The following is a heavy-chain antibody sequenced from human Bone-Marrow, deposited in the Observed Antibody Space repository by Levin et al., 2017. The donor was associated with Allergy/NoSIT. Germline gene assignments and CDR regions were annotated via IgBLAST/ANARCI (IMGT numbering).Heavy chain of an antibody. CDR1: GFTFSAYW. Sequence: AGGSLRLSCAASGFTFSAYWMHWVRQAPGKGLVWVSRINEDGSTTNYADSVKGRFTISRDNAKNTLYMEMNSLRAEDTAVYYCVRDTFGPKDYWGQGTLVTVSS. J-gene: IGHJ4*02. V-gene: IGHV3-74*01. CDR3: VRDTFGPKDY. D-gene: IGHD3-16*01. CDR2: INEDGSTT.